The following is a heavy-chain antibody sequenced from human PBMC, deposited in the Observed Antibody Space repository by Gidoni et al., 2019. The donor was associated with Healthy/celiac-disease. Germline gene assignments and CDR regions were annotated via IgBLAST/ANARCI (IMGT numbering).Heavy chain of an antibody. CDR2: FDHEDGET. Sequence: QVQLVQSGAEVKKPGASVKVSCKVSGYTLTELSMPWVRQAPGKGLEWMGGFDHEDGETIYAQKFQGRVTMTEDTSTDTAYMELSSLRSEDTAVYYCATGWRYSSSSFVFDYWGQGTLVTVSS. CDR1: GYTLTELS. CDR3: ATGWRYSSSSFVFDY. J-gene: IGHJ4*02. D-gene: IGHD6-6*01. V-gene: IGHV1-24*01.